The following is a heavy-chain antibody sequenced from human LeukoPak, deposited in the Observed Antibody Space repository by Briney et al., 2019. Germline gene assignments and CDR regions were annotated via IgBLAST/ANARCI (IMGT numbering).Heavy chain of an antibody. Sequence: PSETLSLTCTVSGGSISTTSYYWGWIRQTPGKGLEWIGSIYYSGSTSYNPSLNSRVSISVDTSKRQFSLKLSSVTAADTAVYYCARRVRWLQLTLYFDIWGRGTLVTVSS. CDR2: IYYSGST. V-gene: IGHV4-39*01. CDR1: GGSISTTSYY. J-gene: IGHJ2*01. D-gene: IGHD5-24*01. CDR3: ARRVRWLQLTLYFDI.